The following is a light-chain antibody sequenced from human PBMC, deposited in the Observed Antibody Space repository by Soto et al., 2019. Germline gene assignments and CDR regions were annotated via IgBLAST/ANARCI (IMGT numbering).Light chain of an antibody. Sequence: QSALTQPPSASGSPGQSVTISCTGTSSDVGGYNYVSWYQQHPGKAPKLMIYEVSKRPSGVTDRFSGSKPGNKASLTVSGPQPEAEADYSCSSYAGSNNYVXGTGSKVTVL. CDR1: SSDVGGYNY. CDR3: SSYAGSNNYV. CDR2: EVS. J-gene: IGLJ1*01. V-gene: IGLV2-8*01.